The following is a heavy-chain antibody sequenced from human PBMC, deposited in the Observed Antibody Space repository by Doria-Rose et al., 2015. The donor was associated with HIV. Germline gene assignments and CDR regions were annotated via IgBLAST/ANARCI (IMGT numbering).Heavy chain of an antibody. CDR1: GVSLSSPGMG. CDR3: ARIKSSRWYHKYYFDF. J-gene: IGHJ4*02. D-gene: IGHD6-13*01. CDR2: ILSDDER. V-gene: IGHV2-26*01. Sequence: QVQLVESGPVLVKPTETLTLTCTVSGVSLSSPGMGVSWIRQPPGKAPEWLANILSDDERSYKTSLKSRLTISRGTSKSQVVLTMTDMDPVDTATYYCARIKSSRWYHKYYFDFWGQGTLVIVSA.